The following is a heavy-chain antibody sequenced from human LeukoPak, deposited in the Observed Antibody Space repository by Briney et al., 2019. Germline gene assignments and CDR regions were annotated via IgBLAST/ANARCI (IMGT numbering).Heavy chain of an antibody. Sequence: PSEALSLTCTVSGGSISSYYWSWIRQPPGKGLEWIGYIYYSGSTNYNPSLKSRVTISVDTSKNQFSLKLSSVTAADTAVYYCASANILTGYSHWGQGTLVTVSS. V-gene: IGHV4-59*08. CDR3: ASANILTGYSH. D-gene: IGHD3-9*01. CDR1: GGSISSYY. J-gene: IGHJ4*02. CDR2: IYYSGST.